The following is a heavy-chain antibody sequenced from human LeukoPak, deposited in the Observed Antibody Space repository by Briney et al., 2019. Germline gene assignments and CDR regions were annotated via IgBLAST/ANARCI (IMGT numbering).Heavy chain of an antibody. V-gene: IGHV3-15*01. CDR2: IKSKTDGGTT. D-gene: IGHD2-2*01. J-gene: IGHJ4*02. CDR1: GFTFTNAW. CDR3: TTMTIVPADY. Sequence: TGGSLRLSCAASGFTFTNAWMSWVRQAPGKGLEWVGRIKSKTDGGTTDYAAVVKGRFIISRDDSENTLYLQMNSLKTEDTAVYYCTTMTIVPADYWGQGTLVTVSS.